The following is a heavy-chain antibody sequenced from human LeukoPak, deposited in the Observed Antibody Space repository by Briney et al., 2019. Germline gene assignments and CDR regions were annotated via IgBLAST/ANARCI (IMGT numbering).Heavy chain of an antibody. D-gene: IGHD5-18*01. Sequence: GASVKVSCKASGYTFTSYGINWVRQAPGQGLEWIGWISTYNGDTNYAQKLQDRVTMTTDTSTSTAYMELRSLRSDDTAVEYCARGSSYGFSMGYWGQGTLVTVSS. CDR3: ARGSSYGFSMGY. CDR1: GYTFTSYG. CDR2: ISTYNGDT. J-gene: IGHJ4*02. V-gene: IGHV1-18*01.